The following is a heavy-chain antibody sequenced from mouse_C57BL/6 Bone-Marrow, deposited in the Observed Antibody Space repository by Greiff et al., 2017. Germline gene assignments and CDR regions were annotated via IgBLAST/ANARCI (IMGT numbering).Heavy chain of an antibody. CDR1: GYTFTSYW. Sequence: QVQLQQPGAELVMPGASVKLSCKASGYTFTSYWMHWVKQRPGQGLEWIGEIDPSDSSTNYNQKFKGKSTLTVDKSSSTDYMQLSSLTSEDSAVYYCAREETGTNFDYWGQGTTLTVSS. V-gene: IGHV1-69*01. CDR3: AREETGTNFDY. J-gene: IGHJ2*01. D-gene: IGHD4-1*01. CDR2: IDPSDSST.